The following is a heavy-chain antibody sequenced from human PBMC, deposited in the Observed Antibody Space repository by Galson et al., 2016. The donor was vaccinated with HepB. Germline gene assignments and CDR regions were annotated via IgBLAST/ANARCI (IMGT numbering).Heavy chain of an antibody. Sequence: SLRLSCAASGFTFSGYAMNWVRQAPGKGLEWVSAISDSGGYTPYAGAVRGRFTISRDNSKNTLYLQMNSLRAEDTAVYYCARVAPSDPLDVWGQGSPVTVSS. CDR2: ISDSGGYT. CDR1: GFTFSGYA. V-gene: IGHV3-23*01. J-gene: IGHJ6*02. CDR3: ARVAPSDPLDV.